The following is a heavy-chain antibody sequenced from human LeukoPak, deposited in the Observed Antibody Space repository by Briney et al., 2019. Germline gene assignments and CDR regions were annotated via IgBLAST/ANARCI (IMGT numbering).Heavy chain of an antibody. J-gene: IGHJ4*02. CDR3: ARVIHLGELSLYDY. Sequence: GASLQISFKGSGYRFTTYWITWVRQMPGKGLEWMGRIDPSDSYTNYSPSFQGHVTISADKSISTAYLQWSSLKASDTAMYYCARVIHLGELSLYDYWGQGTLVTVSS. D-gene: IGHD3-16*02. CDR2: IDPSDSYT. CDR1: GYRFTTYW. V-gene: IGHV5-10-1*01.